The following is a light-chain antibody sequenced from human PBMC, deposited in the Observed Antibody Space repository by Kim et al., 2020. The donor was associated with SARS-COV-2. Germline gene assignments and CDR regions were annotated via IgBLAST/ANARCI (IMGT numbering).Light chain of an antibody. J-gene: IGLJ3*02. CDR1: TGPVTSDHY. CDR3: LLSYRGARV. CDR2: NTN. V-gene: IGLV7-46*01. Sequence: QAVVTQEPSLTVSQGGTVTLTCDSSTGPVTSDHYPFWFQQKPGQAPRTLISNTNTKQSWTPARFSGSLLGGKAALTLSGAQAEDEAEYYCLLSYRGARVFGGGTQLTVL.